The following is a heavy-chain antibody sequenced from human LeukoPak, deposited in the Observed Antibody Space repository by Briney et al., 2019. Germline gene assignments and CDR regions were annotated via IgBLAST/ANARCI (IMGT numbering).Heavy chain of an antibody. CDR3: ARGGHGSGSYYLLDY. J-gene: IGHJ4*02. CDR1: GGSFSGYY. CDR2: INHRGST. V-gene: IGHV4-34*01. Sequence: SETLSLTCVVYGGSFSGYYWNWIRQSPGKGLEWIGEINHRGSTNYNPSLKRRVTISLDTSKNQFSLKLSSVTAADTAVYYCARGGHGSGSYYLLDYWGQGTLVTVSS. D-gene: IGHD3-10*01.